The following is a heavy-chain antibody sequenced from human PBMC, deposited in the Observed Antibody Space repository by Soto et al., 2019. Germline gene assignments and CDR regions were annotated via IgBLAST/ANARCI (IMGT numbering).Heavy chain of an antibody. V-gene: IGHV1-18*04. CDR3: AEGAMMVAHYYFDY. J-gene: IGHJ4*02. CDR2: ISAYNGNT. Sequence: ASVKVSCKASGYTFTSYGINWVRQAPGQGLEWLGWISAYNGNTNYAQKLQGRVTLTTGTSTSTAYMELRSLRSDDPAVYYCAEGAMMVAHYYFDYRGQGTLVTVSS. CDR1: GYTFTSYG. D-gene: IGHD2-15*01.